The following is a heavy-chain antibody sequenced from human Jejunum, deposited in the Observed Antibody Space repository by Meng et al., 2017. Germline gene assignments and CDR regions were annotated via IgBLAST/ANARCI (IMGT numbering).Heavy chain of an antibody. CDR2: IYYTGST. J-gene: IGHJ5*02. Sequence: QGQPQGAGPGLVKPSPTLSLTCTVSGGSLRTGAYYWSWIRQHPGKGLEWIGYIYYTGSTFYNPSLKSRVSISLETSKNQFSLKVTPVTAADTAFYYCARLGITETIGGFDPWGQGILVTVSS. V-gene: IGHV4-31*03. D-gene: IGHD1-7*01. CDR3: ARLGITETIGGFDP. CDR1: GGSLRTGAYY.